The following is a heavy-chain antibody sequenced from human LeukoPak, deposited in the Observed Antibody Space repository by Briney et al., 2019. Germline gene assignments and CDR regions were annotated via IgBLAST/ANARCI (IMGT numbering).Heavy chain of an antibody. Sequence: GGSLRLSCAASGFTLSGSAMHWVRQASGKGLEWVGRIRSKANSYATAYAASVKGRFTISRDDSKNTAYLQMNSLKTEDTAVYYCTRRSYCSSTSCYTLGFDPWGQGTLVTVSS. CDR2: IRSKANSYAT. D-gene: IGHD2-2*02. CDR1: GFTLSGSA. J-gene: IGHJ5*02. V-gene: IGHV3-73*01. CDR3: TRRSYCSSTSCYTLGFDP.